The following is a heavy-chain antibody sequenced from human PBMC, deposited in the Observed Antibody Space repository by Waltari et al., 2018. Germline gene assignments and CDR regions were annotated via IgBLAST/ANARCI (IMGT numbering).Heavy chain of an antibody. V-gene: IGHV3-7*01. Sequence: EVQLVESGGGLVQPGGSLRLSCAASGFTFSSYWMSWVRQAPGKGVEWVANIKQDGSEKYYVDSVKGRFTISRDNAKNSLYLQMNSLRAEDTAVYYCARLGVVDAFDIWGQGTMVTVSS. D-gene: IGHD2-21*01. CDR1: GFTFSSYW. CDR2: IKQDGSEK. J-gene: IGHJ3*02. CDR3: ARLGVVDAFDI.